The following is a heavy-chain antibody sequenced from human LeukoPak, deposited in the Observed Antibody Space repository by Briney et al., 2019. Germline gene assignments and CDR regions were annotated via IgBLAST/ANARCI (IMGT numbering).Heavy chain of an antibody. CDR1: GYSISSGYY. Sequence: SSETLSLTCALSGYSISSGYYWGWIRQPPGKGREWIGSIYHSGSTYYTPSLKSRVTISVDTSKNQFSLKLSSVTAADTAVYYCARDGGLAYSGEFDYWGQGTLVTVSP. D-gene: IGHD2-15*01. CDR3: ARDGGLAYSGEFDY. V-gene: IGHV4-38-2*02. J-gene: IGHJ4*02. CDR2: IYHSGST.